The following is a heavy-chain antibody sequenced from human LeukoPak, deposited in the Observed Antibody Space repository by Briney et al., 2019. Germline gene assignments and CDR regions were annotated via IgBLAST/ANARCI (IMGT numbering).Heavy chain of an antibody. CDR1: GGSISSYY. V-gene: IGHV4-59*01. CDR2: IYYSGST. CDR3: ARSKDILTGYYFNY. Sequence: PSETLSLTCTVSGGSISSYYWSWIRQPPGKGLEWIGYIYYSGSTNYNPSLKSRVTISVDTSKNQFSLKLSSVTAADTAVYYCARSKDILTGYYFNYWGRETLVTVSS. D-gene: IGHD3-9*01. J-gene: IGHJ4*02.